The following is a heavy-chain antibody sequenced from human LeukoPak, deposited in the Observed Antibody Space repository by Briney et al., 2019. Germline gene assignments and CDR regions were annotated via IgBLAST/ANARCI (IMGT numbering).Heavy chain of an antibody. CDR2: INPSNGDT. Sequence: ASVRVSCKSSGYTFSAYYMQWVRQAPGQGLEWMGWINPSNGDTNSTEKFQGRLTMTRDTSISTAYLELRSLNFDDTAVYYCARERYFDSSGAHQGHAFDVWGQGTTVIVS. D-gene: IGHD3-22*01. J-gene: IGHJ3*01. CDR3: ARERYFDSSGAHQGHAFDV. V-gene: IGHV1-2*02. CDR1: GYTFSAYY.